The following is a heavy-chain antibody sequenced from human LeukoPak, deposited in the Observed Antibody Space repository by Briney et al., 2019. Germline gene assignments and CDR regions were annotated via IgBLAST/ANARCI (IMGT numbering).Heavy chain of an antibody. CDR1: GFTFSSYG. CDR2: IRYDGSNK. V-gene: IGHV3-30*02. Sequence: GGSLRLSCAASGFTFSSYGMHWVRQAPGKGLEWVAFIRYDGSNKYYADSMKGRFTISRDNSKNTLYLQMNSLRAEDTAVYYCAKGAAGVAATLGDYWGQGTLVTVSS. J-gene: IGHJ4*02. CDR3: AKGAAGVAATLGDY. D-gene: IGHD2-15*01.